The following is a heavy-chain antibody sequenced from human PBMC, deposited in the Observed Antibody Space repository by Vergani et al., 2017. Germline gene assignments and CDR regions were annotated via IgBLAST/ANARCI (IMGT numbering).Heavy chain of an antibody. CDR1: GFTFSDHY. Sequence: EVQLVESGGGVVQPGRSLRLSCAASGFTFSDHYMDWVRQAPGKGLEWVGRTRNKANSYTTEYAASVKGRFTISSDDSKTSLYLQMNSLKTEDTAVYYCARAVGGWGYFDLWGRGTLVTVSS. J-gene: IGHJ2*01. CDR2: TRNKANSYTT. D-gene: IGHD7-27*01. V-gene: IGHV3-72*01. CDR3: ARAVGGWGYFDL.